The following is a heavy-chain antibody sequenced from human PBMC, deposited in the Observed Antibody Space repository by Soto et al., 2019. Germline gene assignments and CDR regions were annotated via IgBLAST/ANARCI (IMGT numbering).Heavy chain of an antibody. D-gene: IGHD3-22*01. CDR2: IIPIFGTA. V-gene: IGHV1-69*01. CDR1: GGTVSSYA. J-gene: IGHJ5*02. Sequence: QVQLVQSGAEVKKPGSSVKVSCKASGGTVSSYAISWVRQAPGQGLEWMGGIIPIFGTANYAQKFQGRVTITADESTSTAYMELSSLRSEDTAVYYCARDYGSSGKAPWAPNWFDPWGQGTLVTVSS. CDR3: ARDYGSSGKAPWAPNWFDP.